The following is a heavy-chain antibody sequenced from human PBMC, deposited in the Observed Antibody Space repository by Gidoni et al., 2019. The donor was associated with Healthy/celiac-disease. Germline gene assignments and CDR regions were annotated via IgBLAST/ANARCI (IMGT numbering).Heavy chain of an antibody. Sequence: QVQLQESGPGLVKPSQTLSLTGTVSGGSISSGSYYWSWIRQPAGKGLEWIGRIYTSGSTNYNPSLKSRVTISVDTSKNQFSLKLSSVTAADTAVYYCARELRLWFGRNWFDPWGQGTLVTVSS. D-gene: IGHD3-10*01. V-gene: IGHV4-61*02. CDR2: IYTSGST. CDR3: ARELRLWFGRNWFDP. J-gene: IGHJ5*02. CDR1: GGSISSGSYY.